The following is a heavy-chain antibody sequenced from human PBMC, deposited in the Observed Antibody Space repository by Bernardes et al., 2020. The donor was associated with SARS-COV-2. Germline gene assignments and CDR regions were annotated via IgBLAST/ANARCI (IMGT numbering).Heavy chain of an antibody. CDR1: GFTFRRYE. D-gene: IGHD5-12*01. J-gene: IGHJ4*02. CDR3: ASLIAVATRSENY. CDR2: ISSSCSTI. V-gene: IGHV3-48*03. Sequence: GGFLSRSGAAPGFTFRRYEMNWVRPAPGKGLEWGSYISSSCSTIYYADSVKGRFTISRDNAKNSLYLQMNSLRAEDTAVYYCASLIAVATRSENYWGQGTLVTVSS.